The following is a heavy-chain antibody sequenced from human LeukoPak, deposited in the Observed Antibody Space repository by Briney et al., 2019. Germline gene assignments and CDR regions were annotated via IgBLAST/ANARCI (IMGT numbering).Heavy chain of an antibody. CDR3: ARGGDYSSSWQFDY. CDR1: GGSISSYY. V-gene: IGHV4-59*01. CDR2: IYYSGST. Sequence: RASETLSLTCTVSGGSISSYYWSWIRQPPGKGLEWIGYIYYSGSTNYNPSLKSRVTISVDTSKNQFSLKLSSVTAADTAVYYCARGGDYSSSWQFDYWGQGTLVTVSS. J-gene: IGHJ4*02. D-gene: IGHD6-13*01.